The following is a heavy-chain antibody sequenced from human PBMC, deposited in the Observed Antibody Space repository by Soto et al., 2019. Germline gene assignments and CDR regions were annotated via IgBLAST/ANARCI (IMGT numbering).Heavy chain of an antibody. D-gene: IGHD3-22*01. V-gene: IGHV1-2*02. J-gene: IGHJ6*02. Sequence: SVKVSCKASGYTFTGYYMHWVRQAPGQGLEWMGWINPNSGGTNYAQKFQGRVTMTRDTSISTAYMELSRLRSDDTAVYYCASFGTYYYDSSGLPPYYYGMDVWGQGSTVIVSS. CDR3: ASFGTYYYDSSGLPPYYYGMDV. CDR2: INPNSGGT. CDR1: GYTFTGYY.